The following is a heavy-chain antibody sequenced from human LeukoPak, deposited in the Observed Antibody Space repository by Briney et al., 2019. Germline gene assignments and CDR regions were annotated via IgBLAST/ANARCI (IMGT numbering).Heavy chain of an antibody. D-gene: IGHD3-16*02. CDR2: IKQDGSQK. Sequence: GGSVRLSCAASGFIFSTSWMSWVRQAPGKGLEWVANIKQDGSQKHYVDSVKGRFTISRDNSKNTLYLQMNSLRAEDTAVYYCARHRTASDYWGQGTLVTVSS. CDR1: GFIFSTSW. CDR3: ARHRTASDY. J-gene: IGHJ4*02. V-gene: IGHV3-7*01.